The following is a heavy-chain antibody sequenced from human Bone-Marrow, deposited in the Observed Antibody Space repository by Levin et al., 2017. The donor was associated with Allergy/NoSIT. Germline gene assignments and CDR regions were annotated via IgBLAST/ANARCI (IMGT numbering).Heavy chain of an antibody. V-gene: IGHV4-59*08. Sequence: RTSETLSLTCTVSGGSIGDYYWTWIRQPPGKGLEWIGFIYGSGSTNYHPSLKTRVTISVDTPKNQFSLRLTSVTAAATAVYYCARRNNIGYFDSWRRGTLVSVSS. CDR1: GGSIGDYY. D-gene: IGHD2/OR15-2a*01. CDR3: ARRNNIGYFDS. J-gene: IGHJ4*02. CDR2: IYGSGST.